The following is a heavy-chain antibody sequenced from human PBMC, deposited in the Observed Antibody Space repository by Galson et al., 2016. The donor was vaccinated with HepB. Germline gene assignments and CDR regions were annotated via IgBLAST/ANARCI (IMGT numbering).Heavy chain of an antibody. J-gene: IGHJ4*02. V-gene: IGHV3-7*05. Sequence: SLRLSCAASGFTFSTSWMTWVRQAPGKGLEWVANINQGASEENYVDSMKGRFTIARDNAKNSLFLKINSLSAEDTAVYYCASHTRGQYDSGRYEFNYWGQGTLVTVSS. CDR1: GFTFSTSW. CDR3: ASHTRGQYDSGRYEFNY. D-gene: IGHD3-10*01. CDR2: INQGASEE.